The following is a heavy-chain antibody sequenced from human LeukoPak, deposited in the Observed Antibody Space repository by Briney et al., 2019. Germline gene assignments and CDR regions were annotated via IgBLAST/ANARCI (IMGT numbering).Heavy chain of an antibody. D-gene: IGHD3-10*01. J-gene: IGHJ4*02. CDR3: VRERERGTYFI. CDR1: GCTFTNYY. Sequence: ASVTVSCKTSGCTFTNYYLHWVRQATGQGLEWMGIINPSGGSTKYAQKFQGRVTITSDTSTSTVYMELSSLRSEDSAMFYCVRERERGTYFIWGQGTLVTVSS. CDR2: INPSGGST. V-gene: IGHV1-46*01.